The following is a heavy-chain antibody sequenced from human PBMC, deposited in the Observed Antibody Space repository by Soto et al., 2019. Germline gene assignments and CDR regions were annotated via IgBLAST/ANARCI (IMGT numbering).Heavy chain of an antibody. Sequence: KTSETLSLTCTSSCGSIISYYWSWIRQPPGKGLEWIGYIYYSGSTNYNPSLKSRVTISVDTSKNQFSLKLSSVTAADTAVYYCARGGWVGATYLGLDYWGQGTLVTVSS. CDR1: CGSIISYY. V-gene: IGHV4-59*01. CDR2: IYYSGST. D-gene: IGHD1-26*01. CDR3: ARGGWVGATYLGLDY. J-gene: IGHJ4*02.